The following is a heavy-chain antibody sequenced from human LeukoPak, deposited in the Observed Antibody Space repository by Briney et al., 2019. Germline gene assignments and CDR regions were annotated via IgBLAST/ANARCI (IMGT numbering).Heavy chain of an antibody. CDR3: AKDSRNYDILTGYYNANAEYFQH. CDR2: ISGSGGST. CDR1: GFTFSSYA. D-gene: IGHD3-9*01. Sequence: GGSLRLSCAASGFTFSSYAMSWVRQAPEKGLEWVSAISGSGGSTYYADSVKGRFTISRDNSKNTLYLQMNSLRAEDTAVYYCAKDSRNYDILTGYYNANAEYFQHWGQGTLVTVSS. J-gene: IGHJ1*01. V-gene: IGHV3-23*01.